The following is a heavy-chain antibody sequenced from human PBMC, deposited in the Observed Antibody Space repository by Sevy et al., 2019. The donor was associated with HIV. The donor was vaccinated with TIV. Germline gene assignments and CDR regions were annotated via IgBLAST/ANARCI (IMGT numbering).Heavy chain of an antibody. CDR2: IYYSGST. V-gene: IGHV4-30-4*01. CDR1: GGSISSGDYY. D-gene: IGHD2-15*01. J-gene: IGHJ1*01. Sequence: SETLSLTCTVSGGSISSGDYYWSWIRQPPGKGLEWIGYIYYSGSTYYNPSLKSRVTISVDTSSNQFSLKLSSVTAADTAVYYCARVAGSGGEYFQHWGQGTLVTVSS. CDR3: ARVAGSGGEYFQH.